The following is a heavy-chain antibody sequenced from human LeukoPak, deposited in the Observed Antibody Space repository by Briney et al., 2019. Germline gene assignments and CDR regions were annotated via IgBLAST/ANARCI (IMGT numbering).Heavy chain of an antibody. CDR1: GGSLSGYY. V-gene: IGHV4-34*01. CDR3: ARERREQLLPPYTRSVTYFDY. J-gene: IGHJ4*02. Sequence: SETLSLTCAVSGGSLSGYYWTWIRQPPGKGLEWIGEINHSGSTNYNPSLKSRVTISVDTSKNHFSLKLSSVTAADTAVYYCARERREQLLPPYTRSVTYFDYWGQGTLVTVSS. D-gene: IGHD2-2*01. CDR2: INHSGST.